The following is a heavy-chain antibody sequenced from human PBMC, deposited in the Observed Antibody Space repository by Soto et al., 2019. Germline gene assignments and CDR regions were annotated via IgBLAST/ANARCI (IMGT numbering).Heavy chain of an antibody. V-gene: IGHV4-38-2*01. CDR1: GYSISKGYL. CDR3: ARHDTSGGVVVYAFDI. J-gene: IGHJ3*02. CDR2: IFHGVSS. Sequence: NPSETLSLTCDVSGYSISKGYLWGWIRQPPGKGLEWIGSIFHGVSSYYNPSLRSRVTISGDTSKNQFSLKLSSVTAADTALYYCARHDTSGGVVVYAFDIWGQGTKVTVSS. D-gene: IGHD3-16*02.